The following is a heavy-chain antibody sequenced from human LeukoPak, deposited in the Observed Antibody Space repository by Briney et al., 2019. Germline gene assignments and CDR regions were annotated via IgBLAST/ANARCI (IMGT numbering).Heavy chain of an antibody. D-gene: IGHD5-24*01. Sequence: SETLSLTWTVSGYSISSGYYWGWIRPPPGKGLEWIGSIYHSGSTYYNPSLKSRVTISVDTSKNQFSLKLSSVTAADTAVYYCARASVEMATIGAFDIWGQGTMVTVSS. CDR2: IYHSGST. V-gene: IGHV4-38-2*02. CDR1: GYSISSGYY. J-gene: IGHJ3*02. CDR3: ARASVEMATIGAFDI.